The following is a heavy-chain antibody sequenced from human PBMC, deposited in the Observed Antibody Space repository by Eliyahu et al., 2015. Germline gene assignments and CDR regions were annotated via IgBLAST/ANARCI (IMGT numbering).Heavy chain of an antibody. D-gene: IGHD1-26*01. J-gene: IGHJ3*02. CDR2: ISYDGTNE. CDR1: GFXFXYYG. CDR3: AKGSRLISGSHFGDI. Sequence: QVQLVESGGGVVQPGGSLXLSCAASGFXFXYYGLYWVRQAPGKGPEWVAVISYDGTNEYYADSVKGRFAISRDNSNNTLSLQMNSLRDEDTAVYYCAKGSRLISGSHFGDIWGQGTLVTVSS. V-gene: IGHV3-30*18.